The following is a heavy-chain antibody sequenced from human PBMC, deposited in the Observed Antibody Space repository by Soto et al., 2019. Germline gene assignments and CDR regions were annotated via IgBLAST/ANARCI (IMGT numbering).Heavy chain of an antibody. CDR2: ISSSSNTI. D-gene: IGHD3-10*01. Sequence: WGCLRLSCAASVYAVSRYIVNWVRTAPGKGLEWISYISSSSNTIYTADSVKGRFTISRDNAKGSLYLQMTSLRDEDTAVYYCARNIADGHYYRAVWVQGTTVTFSS. J-gene: IGHJ6*02. CDR3: ARNIADGHYYRAV. CDR1: VYAVSRYI. V-gene: IGHV3-48*02.